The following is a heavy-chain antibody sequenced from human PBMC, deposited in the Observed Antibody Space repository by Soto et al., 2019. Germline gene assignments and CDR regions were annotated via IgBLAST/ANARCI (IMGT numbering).Heavy chain of an antibody. J-gene: IGHJ4*02. D-gene: IGHD6-19*01. CDR2: ISGTGGGT. Sequence: EVQLLESGGGLVQPGGSLRLSCAASEFTFSSYSMSWVRQAPGRGLEWISSISGTGGGTYYADSVKGRFTISRDNSVNTLFLQMDSLRVEDTAIYFCAKDRFANGWYYLDHWGQGTLVAVS. CDR1: EFTFSSYS. V-gene: IGHV3-23*01. CDR3: AKDRFANGWYYLDH.